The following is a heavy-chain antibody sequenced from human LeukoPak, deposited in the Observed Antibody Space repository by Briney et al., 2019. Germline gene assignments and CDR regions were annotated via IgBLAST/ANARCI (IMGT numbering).Heavy chain of an antibody. CDR2: FDPEDGET. Sequence: GASVKFSCKVSGYTLTELSMHWVRQAPGKGLEWMGGFDPEDGETIYAQKFQGRVTMTEDTSTDTAYMELSSLRSEDTAVYYCAADYYDSSGYFDYWGQGTLVTVSS. CDR3: AADYYDSSGYFDY. J-gene: IGHJ4*02. CDR1: GYTLTELS. V-gene: IGHV1-24*01. D-gene: IGHD3-22*01.